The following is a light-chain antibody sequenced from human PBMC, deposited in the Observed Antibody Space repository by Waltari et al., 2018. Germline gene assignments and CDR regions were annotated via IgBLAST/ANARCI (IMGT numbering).Light chain of an antibody. CDR3: QSFDTSLGVL. CDR1: SSNMGAGYD. J-gene: IGLJ2*01. V-gene: IGLV1-40*01. Sequence: QSALTQPPSVSGAPGQRVTISFTGSSSNMGAGYDVNWYQQLPGTAPKLLIYGNIYRPSGVPDRFSASKSGTSASLAIIGLQAEDEGSYYCQSFDTSLGVLFGGWTKLTVL. CDR2: GNI.